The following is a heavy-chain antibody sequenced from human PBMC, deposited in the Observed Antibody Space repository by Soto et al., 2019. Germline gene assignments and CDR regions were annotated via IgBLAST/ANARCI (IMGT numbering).Heavy chain of an antibody. CDR3: ASPWGYDFVWGSYRYALNY. J-gene: IGHJ4*02. D-gene: IGHD3-16*02. Sequence: QVQLVQSGAEVKKPGSSVKVSCKASGGTFSSYAISWVRQAPGQGLEWMGGIIPIFGTANYAQKFQGRVTITADKSASTAYMERSSLRSEDTAVYYCASPWGYDFVWGSYRYALNYWGQGTLVTVSS. CDR1: GGTFSSYA. CDR2: IIPIFGTA. V-gene: IGHV1-69*06.